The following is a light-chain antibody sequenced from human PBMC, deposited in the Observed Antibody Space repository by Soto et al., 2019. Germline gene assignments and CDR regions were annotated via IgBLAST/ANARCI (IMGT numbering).Light chain of an antibody. Sequence: EVVLTQSPATLSLSPGERATLSCRASQSVSTYVSWFQHKPGQAPRLLIYDASNLAPDIPARFSGSGSGTDFTLAISSREPEEFAVYYFQQRMRWSPITFGHGTRLELK. J-gene: IGKJ5*01. V-gene: IGKV3-11*01. CDR1: QSVSTY. CDR3: QQRMRWSPIT. CDR2: DAS.